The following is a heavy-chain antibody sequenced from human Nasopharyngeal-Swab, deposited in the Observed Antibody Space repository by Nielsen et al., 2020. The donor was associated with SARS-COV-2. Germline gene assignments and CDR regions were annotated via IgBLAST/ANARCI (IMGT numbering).Heavy chain of an antibody. D-gene: IGHD5-12*01. CDR1: GYSFTSYC. CDR2: IYPRDSDT. J-gene: IGHJ6*02. CDR3: VRPEGVATSSNYYFQYGMDV. V-gene: IGHV5-51*01. Sequence: GESLKISCEGSGYSFTSYCIAWVRQMPGKGLEWMGIIYPRDSDTRYSPSFQGQVTISADKSISTAYLQWSSLKASDNAMYYCVRPEGVATSSNYYFQYGMDVWGQGTMVTVPS.